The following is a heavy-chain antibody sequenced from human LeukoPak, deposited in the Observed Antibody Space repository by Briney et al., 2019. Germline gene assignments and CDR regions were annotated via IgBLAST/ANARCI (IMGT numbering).Heavy chain of an antibody. CDR2: ISGTSTAI. CDR3: ARAGGVYNCFDP. D-gene: IGHD1-26*01. CDR1: GFTFSTYS. V-gene: IGHV3-48*01. Sequence: GGSLRLSCAASGFTFSTYSMNWVRQAPGKGLEWVPYISGTSTAIYYADSVRGRFTISRDNAKNSLYLQMNSLRAEDTAVYYCARAGGVYNCFDPWGQGTLVTVSS. J-gene: IGHJ5*02.